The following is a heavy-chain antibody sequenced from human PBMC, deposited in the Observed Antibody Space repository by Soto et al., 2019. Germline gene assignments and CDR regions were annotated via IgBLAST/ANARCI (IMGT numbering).Heavy chain of an antibody. V-gene: IGHV3-48*02. CDR1: GFTFSNYN. CDR3: ASEGILSS. J-gene: IGHJ4*02. Sequence: LRLSCAASGFTFSNYNMNWVRQAPGKGLEWISYIGSSSNIIYYADSVKGRFTISRDNAKNSLFLQMSSLKDEDTAVYYCASEGILSSWGQGTLVTVSS. CDR2: IGSSSNII. D-gene: IGHD2-2*01.